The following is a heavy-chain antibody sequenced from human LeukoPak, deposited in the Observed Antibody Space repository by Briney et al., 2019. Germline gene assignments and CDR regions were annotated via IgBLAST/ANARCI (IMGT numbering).Heavy chain of an antibody. J-gene: IGHJ4*02. CDR3: AKDLGCSGGSCYSGSFDY. CDR2: DGSNK. V-gene: IGHV3-30*02. D-gene: IGHD2-15*01. Sequence: DGSNKYYADSVKGRFTISRDNSKNTLYLQMNSLRAEDTAVYYCAKDLGCSGGSCYSGSFDYWGQGTLVTVSS.